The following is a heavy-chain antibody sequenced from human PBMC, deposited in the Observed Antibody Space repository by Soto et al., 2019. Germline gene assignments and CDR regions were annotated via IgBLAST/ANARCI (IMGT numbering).Heavy chain of an antibody. D-gene: IGHD3-16*01. J-gene: IGHJ4*02. CDR2: ITPGGGTT. CDR3: AKDRGGEFTSSRYFDY. Sequence: PAGSLRLSCAASGFGFSRYAMSWVRQAPGKGLEWVSGITPGGGTTNYADSVKGRFTISRDNSNNTLYLETNSLRVEDTAIYYCAKDRGGEFTSSRYFDYWGQGTLVTVSS. V-gene: IGHV3-23*01. CDR1: GFGFSRYA.